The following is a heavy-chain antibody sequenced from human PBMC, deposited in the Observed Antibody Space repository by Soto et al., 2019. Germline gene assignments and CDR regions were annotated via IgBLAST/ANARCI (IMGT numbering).Heavy chain of an antibody. D-gene: IGHD3-9*01. Sequence: PSETLSLTCTVSGGFIISDYWIWIRQPPGQGLEWIGYIYYSGSTNYNPSLRSRVTISLDTSKKRFSLKLSSVTAADTAVYYCARDILTGRMGMDVWGQGTTVTVSS. CDR2: IYYSGST. J-gene: IGHJ6*02. CDR3: ARDILTGRMGMDV. CDR1: GGFIISDY. V-gene: IGHV4-59*01.